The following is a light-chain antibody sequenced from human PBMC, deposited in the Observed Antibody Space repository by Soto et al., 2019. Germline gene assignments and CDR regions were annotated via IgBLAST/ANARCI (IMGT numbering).Light chain of an antibody. CDR1: QGISSW. Sequence: IQMTQSPSSVSASVGDRVTITCRASQGISSWLVWYQQKPGRAPKLLILASSTLQSGFPSRFSASGSGTDFTLTISNLQPEDFATYYCQQANSVPFTFGGGTKVDIK. V-gene: IGKV1-12*01. CDR3: QQANSVPFT. J-gene: IGKJ4*01. CDR2: ASS.